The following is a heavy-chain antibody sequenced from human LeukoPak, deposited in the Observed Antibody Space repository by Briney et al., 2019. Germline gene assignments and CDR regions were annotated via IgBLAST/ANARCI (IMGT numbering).Heavy chain of an antibody. V-gene: IGHV5-51*01. CDR3: ARGGIYDFWSGYFDAFDI. J-gene: IGHJ3*02. CDR1: GYSFTSYW. Sequence: GESLKISCKGSGYSFTSYWIGWVRQMPGKGLEWMGIIYPGDSDTRYSPSFQGQVTISADKSISTAYLQWSSLKASDTAMYYCARGGIYDFWSGYFDAFDIWGQGTMVTVSS. CDR2: IYPGDSDT. D-gene: IGHD3-3*01.